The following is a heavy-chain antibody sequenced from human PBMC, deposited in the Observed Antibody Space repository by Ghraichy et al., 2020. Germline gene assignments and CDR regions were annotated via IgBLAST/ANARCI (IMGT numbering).Heavy chain of an antibody. V-gene: IGHV3-33*01. CDR1: GFTFSSYG. Sequence: SPNISCAASGFTFSSYGMHWVRQAPGKGLEWVAVIWYDGSNKYYADSVKGRFTISRDNSKNTLYLQMNSLRAEDTAVYYCARDRITMVRGVILYYYGMDVWGQGTTVTVSS. D-gene: IGHD3-10*01. CDR2: IWYDGSNK. J-gene: IGHJ6*02. CDR3: ARDRITMVRGVILYYYGMDV.